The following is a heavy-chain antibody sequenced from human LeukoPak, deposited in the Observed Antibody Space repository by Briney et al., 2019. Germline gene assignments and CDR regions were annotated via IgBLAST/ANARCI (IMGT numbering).Heavy chain of an antibody. D-gene: IGHD7-27*01. J-gene: IGHJ6*02. CDR3: AKANWGGDYYFYYGLDV. CDR2: ITGSSDTT. Sequence: PGGSLRLSCAASGFTFNTYAMSWVRQAPGKGLEWVAVITGSSDTTYYADSVKGRFTTSRDSSKNTLYLQMNSLRADDTAVYYCAKANWGGDYYFYYGLDVWGQGTTVTVSS. CDR1: GFTFNTYA. V-gene: IGHV3-23*01.